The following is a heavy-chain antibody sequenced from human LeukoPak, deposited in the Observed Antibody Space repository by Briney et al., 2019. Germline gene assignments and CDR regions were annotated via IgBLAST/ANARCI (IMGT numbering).Heavy chain of an antibody. D-gene: IGHD2-15*01. V-gene: IGHV3-23*01. CDR3: ARVAFRSSSGRKGLDDAFDI. Sequence: GGSLRLSCAASGFTFSSYAMSWVRQAPGKGLEWVSAISGSGGSTYYADSVKGRFTISRDNSKNTLYLQMNSLRAEDTAVYYCARVAFRSSSGRKGLDDAFDIWGQGTMVTVSS. CDR2: ISGSGGST. J-gene: IGHJ3*02. CDR1: GFTFSSYA.